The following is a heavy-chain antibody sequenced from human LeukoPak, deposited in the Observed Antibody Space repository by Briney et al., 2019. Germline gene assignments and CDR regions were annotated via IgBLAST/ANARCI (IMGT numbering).Heavy chain of an antibody. J-gene: IGHJ4*02. CDR3: ASMTTGSWFYDY. CDR2: IYYSGST. CDR1: GGSSSSYY. V-gene: IGHV4-59*01. Sequence: SETLSLTCNVSGGSSSSYYWSWIRQPPGKGLEWIGYIYYSGSTNYNPSLKSRVTISVDTSKTRLTLRLSSVTAADTAVYYCASMTTGSWFYDYWGQGTLVTVSS. D-gene: IGHD4-17*01.